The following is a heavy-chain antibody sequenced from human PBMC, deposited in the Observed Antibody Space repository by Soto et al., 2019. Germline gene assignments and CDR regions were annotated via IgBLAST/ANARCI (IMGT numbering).Heavy chain of an antibody. CDR3: ARFGYYYGSGSYHRGNYYYYGMDV. J-gene: IGHJ6*02. Sequence: ASVKVSCKASGYTFTSYGISWVRQAPGQGLEWMGWISAYNGNTNYAQKLQGRATMTTDTSTSAAYMELRSLRSDDTAVYYCARFGYYYGSGSYHRGNYYYYGMDVWGQGTTVTVSS. CDR1: GYTFTSYG. D-gene: IGHD3-10*01. V-gene: IGHV1-18*01. CDR2: ISAYNGNT.